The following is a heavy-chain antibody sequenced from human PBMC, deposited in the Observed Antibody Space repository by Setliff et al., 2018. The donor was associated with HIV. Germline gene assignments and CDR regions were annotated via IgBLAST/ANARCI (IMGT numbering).Heavy chain of an antibody. J-gene: IGHJ6*03. CDR2: IYTSRGT. Sequence: PSETLSLTCTVSGGSISGYHWNWLRQTPGKGLEWIGYIYTSRGTNYNHSLRTRVTISVDTSKNQFSLKLSSVTAADTAVYYCAGAWFGERTHYYMDVWGKGTTVTVSS. D-gene: IGHD3-10*01. CDR3: AGAWFGERTHYYMDV. V-gene: IGHV4-4*09. CDR1: GGSISGYH.